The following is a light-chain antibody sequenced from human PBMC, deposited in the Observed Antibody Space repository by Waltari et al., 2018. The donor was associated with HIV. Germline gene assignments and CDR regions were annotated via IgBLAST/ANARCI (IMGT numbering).Light chain of an antibody. CDR1: SSNIGRDA. CDR3: VVWDARLNGLV. CDR2: SND. V-gene: IGLV1-44*01. J-gene: IGLJ2*01. Sequence: QSVLTQPPSASGTPGQRVTISCSGSSSNIGRDAVNRYQQFPGTAPKVLIYSNDQRPSGVPDRFSGSKSGTSASLAINGLQSEDEADYYCVVWDARLNGLVFGGGTKLTVL.